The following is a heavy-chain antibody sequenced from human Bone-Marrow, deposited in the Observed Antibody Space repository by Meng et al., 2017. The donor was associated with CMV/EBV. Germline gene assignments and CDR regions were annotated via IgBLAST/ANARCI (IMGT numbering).Heavy chain of an antibody. Sequence: ASVKVSCKASGGTFSSYAISWVRQAPGQGLEWMGWINPNSGGTNYAQKFQGRVTMTRDTSISTAYMELSRLRSDDTAVYYCARGRWLFDYWGQGTLVTVSS. V-gene: IGHV1-2*02. J-gene: IGHJ4*02. D-gene: IGHD4-23*01. CDR1: GGTFSSYA. CDR3: ARGRWLFDY. CDR2: INPNSGGT.